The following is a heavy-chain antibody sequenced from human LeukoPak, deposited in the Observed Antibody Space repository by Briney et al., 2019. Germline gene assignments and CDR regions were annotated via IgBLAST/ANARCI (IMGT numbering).Heavy chain of an antibody. CDR3: ARPNYDFWSGYPNWFDP. CDR2: INPNSGGT. V-gene: IGHV1-2*02. J-gene: IGHJ5*02. CDR1: GYTFTGYY. D-gene: IGHD3-3*01. Sequence: ASVKVSSKASGYTFTGYYMHWVRQAPGQGLEWMGWINPNSGGTNYAQKFQGRVTMTRDTSISTAYMELSRLRSDDTAVYYCARPNYDFWSGYPNWFDPWGQGTLVTVSS.